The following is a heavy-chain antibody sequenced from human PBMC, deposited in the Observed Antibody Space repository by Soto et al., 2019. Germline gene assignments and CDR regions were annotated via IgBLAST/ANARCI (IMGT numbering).Heavy chain of an antibody. CDR1: GFTFSSYG. CDR2: ISYDGSNK. J-gene: IGHJ6*02. Sequence: SLRLSCAASGFTFSSYGMHWVRQAPGKGLEWVAVISYDGSNKYYADSVKGRFTISRDNSGNTLFLEMYSLRAEDTAVYYCARYIPGVRYYGMDVWGQGTTVTVSS. D-gene: IGHD2-2*01. CDR3: ARYIPGVRYYGMDV. V-gene: IGHV3-30*03.